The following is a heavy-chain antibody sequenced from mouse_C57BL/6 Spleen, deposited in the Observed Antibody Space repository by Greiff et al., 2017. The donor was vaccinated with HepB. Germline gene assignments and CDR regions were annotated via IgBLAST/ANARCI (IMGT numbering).Heavy chain of an antibody. V-gene: IGHV1-9*01. Sequence: VHLVESGAELMKPGASVKLSCKATGYTFPGYWIEWVKQRPGHGLEWIGEILPGSGSTNDNEKFKGKATFTADTSSNTAYMQLSSLTTEDSAIYYCARRRHYCGSSLWYFDVWGKGTTVTVSS. CDR3: ARRRHYCGSSLWYFDV. J-gene: IGHJ1*03. D-gene: IGHD1-1*01. CDR2: ILPGSGST. CDR1: GYTFPGYW.